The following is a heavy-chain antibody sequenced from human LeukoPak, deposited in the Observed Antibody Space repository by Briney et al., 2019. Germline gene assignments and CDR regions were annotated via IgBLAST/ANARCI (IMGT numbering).Heavy chain of an antibody. V-gene: IGHV4-34*01. CDR1: GGSFSGYY. D-gene: IGHD3-10*01. J-gene: IGHJ5*02. CDR3: ARHGRYGSGSKGGGAFDP. Sequence: PSETLSLTCAVYGGSFSGYYWSWIRQPPGKGLEWIGEINHSGSTNYNPSLKSRVTISVDTSKNQFSLKLSSVTAADTAVYYCARHGRYGSGSKGGGAFDPWGQGTLVTVSS. CDR2: INHSGST.